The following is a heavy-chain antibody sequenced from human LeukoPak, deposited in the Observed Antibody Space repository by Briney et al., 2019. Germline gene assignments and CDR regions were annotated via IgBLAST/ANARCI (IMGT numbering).Heavy chain of an antibody. Sequence: GGSLRLSCAASGFTFSSYSMNWVRQAPGKGLEWVSYISSSSSTIYYADSVKGRFTISRDNAKNSLYLQMNSLRAEDTAVYYCARDQTRAGYYYYYYMDVWGKGTTVTVSS. CDR3: ARDQTRAGYYYYYYMDV. J-gene: IGHJ6*03. V-gene: IGHV3-48*04. CDR1: GFTFSSYS. CDR2: ISSSSSTI.